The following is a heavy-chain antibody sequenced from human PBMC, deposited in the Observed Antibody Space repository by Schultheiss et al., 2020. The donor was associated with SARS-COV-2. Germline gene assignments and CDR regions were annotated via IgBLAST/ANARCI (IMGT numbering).Heavy chain of an antibody. J-gene: IGHJ4*02. Sequence: SETLSLTCTVSGYSISSGYYWGWIRQPPGKGLEWIGSIYHSGSTYYNPSLKSRVTISVDTSKNQFSLKLSSVTAADTAVYYCARPRGSGSFRRYFDYWGQGTLVTVSS. V-gene: IGHV4-38-2*02. D-gene: IGHD1-26*01. CDR3: ARPRGSGSFRRYFDY. CDR2: IYHSGST. CDR1: GYSISSGYY.